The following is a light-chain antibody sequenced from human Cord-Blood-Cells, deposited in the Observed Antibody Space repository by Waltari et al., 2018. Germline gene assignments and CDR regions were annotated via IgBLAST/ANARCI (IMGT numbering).Light chain of an antibody. CDR3: QQYNNWPPLT. J-gene: IGKJ4*01. CDR1: QSVSSN. V-gene: IGKV3-15*01. Sequence: EIVMKQPPATLSASPGESATLPCTASQSVSSNLAWYQQKPGQAPRLLIYGASTRATGIPARFSGSGSGTEFTLTISSLQSEDFAVYYCQQYNNWPPLTFGGGTKVEIK. CDR2: GAS.